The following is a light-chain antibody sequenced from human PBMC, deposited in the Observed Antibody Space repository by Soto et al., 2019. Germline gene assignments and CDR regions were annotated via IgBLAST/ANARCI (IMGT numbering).Light chain of an antibody. Sequence: EVVLTQSPGTLSLSPGERATLSCRTSQSVTSSFLSWFQQKPGQPPRLILYGASRRATGTPDRFSGSGSGTDFTLIISRLEPEDSAVYHCQLYGSYLFTFGQGTKLEI. CDR3: QLYGSYLFT. V-gene: IGKV3-20*01. J-gene: IGKJ2*01. CDR2: GAS. CDR1: QSVTSSF.